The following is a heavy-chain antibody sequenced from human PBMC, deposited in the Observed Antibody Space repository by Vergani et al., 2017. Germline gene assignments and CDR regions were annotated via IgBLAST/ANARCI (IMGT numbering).Heavy chain of an antibody. CDR1: GASIRSSNYY. J-gene: IGHJ5*02. D-gene: IGHD6-19*01. CDR2: IYYSGST. CDR3: ARHSTVEWLVKLGWIDP. Sequence: QLQLQESGPGLVKPSATLSLTCSVSGASIRSSNYYWGWIRQPPGKGLEWIASIYYSGSTYYNPSLKSRVTISVDTSKKQFSLKRSSVTAADTAVYFCARHSTVEWLVKLGWIDPWGQGILVTVSS. V-gene: IGHV4-39*01.